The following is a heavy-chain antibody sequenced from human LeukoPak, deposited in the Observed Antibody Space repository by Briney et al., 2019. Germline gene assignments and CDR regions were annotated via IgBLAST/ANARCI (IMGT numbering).Heavy chain of an antibody. V-gene: IGHV1-69*04. Sequence: GASVKVSCKASGYTFTSYAISWVRQAPGQGLEWMGRIIPILGIANYAQKFQGRVTITADKSTSTAYMELSSLRSEDTAVYYCATETLYDSSGYVPARGFDYWGQGTLVTVSS. CDR2: IIPILGIA. CDR1: GYTFTSYA. D-gene: IGHD3-22*01. CDR3: ATETLYDSSGYVPARGFDY. J-gene: IGHJ4*02.